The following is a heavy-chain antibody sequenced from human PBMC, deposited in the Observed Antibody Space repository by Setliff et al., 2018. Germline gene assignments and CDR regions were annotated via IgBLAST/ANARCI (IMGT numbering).Heavy chain of an antibody. V-gene: IGHV3-23*01. CDR2: ISDRDSRI. Sequence: LSLSCAASGFTFSRCAMSWVRQAPGKGLEWISFISDRDSRIYYADSVKGRFTISRDNSKNSLYLQVNSLRAEDTAVYYCATNPRKGRSGGYYYDDPYYYYMDVWGKGTTVTVS. CDR1: GFTFSRCA. CDR3: ATNPRKGRSGGYYYDDPYYYYMDV. J-gene: IGHJ6*03. D-gene: IGHD3-22*01.